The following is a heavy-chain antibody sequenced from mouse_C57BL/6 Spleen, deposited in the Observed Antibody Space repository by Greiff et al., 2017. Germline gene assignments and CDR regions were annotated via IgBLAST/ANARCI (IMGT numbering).Heavy chain of an antibody. V-gene: IGHV5-9*01. Sequence: EVQVVESGGGLVKPGGSLKLSCAASGFTFSSYTMSWVRQTPEKRLEWVATISGGGGNTYYPDSVKGRFTISRDNAKNTLYLQMSSLRSEDTALYYCARQRAYYYAMDYWGQGTSVTVSS. CDR3: ARQRAYYYAMDY. CDR1: GFTFSSYT. J-gene: IGHJ4*01. D-gene: IGHD3-3*01. CDR2: ISGGGGNT.